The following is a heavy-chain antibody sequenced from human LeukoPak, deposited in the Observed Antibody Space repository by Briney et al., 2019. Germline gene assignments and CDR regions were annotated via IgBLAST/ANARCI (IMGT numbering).Heavy chain of an antibody. J-gene: IGHJ4*02. CDR1: GFTFNDYT. D-gene: IGHD3-3*01. Sequence: PGGSLRLSYAASGFTFNDYTMTWVRQAPGKGLEWVSSITGDCNYIFYADSVKGRFTISRDNAQNSLFLELNSLRGEDTAVYYCARERNFYYFDYWGQGALVTVSS. CDR2: ITGDCNYI. CDR3: ARERNFYYFDY. V-gene: IGHV3-21*01.